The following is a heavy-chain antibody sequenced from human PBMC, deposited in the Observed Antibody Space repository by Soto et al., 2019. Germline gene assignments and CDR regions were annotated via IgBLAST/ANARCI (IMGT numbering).Heavy chain of an antibody. Sequence: QVQLQESGPGLVKPSETLSLTCTVSGGSIRSHYWSWIRQAPGKGLEWVGFLYYGGSTNYNPSLKTRATISVDTSKHQLSLRLTSVTAADTAVYYCARQGSSSWYFWFDPWGQGTLVTVSS. CDR3: ARQGSSSWYFWFDP. D-gene: IGHD6-13*01. J-gene: IGHJ5*02. V-gene: IGHV4-59*08. CDR2: LYYGGST. CDR1: GGSIRSHY.